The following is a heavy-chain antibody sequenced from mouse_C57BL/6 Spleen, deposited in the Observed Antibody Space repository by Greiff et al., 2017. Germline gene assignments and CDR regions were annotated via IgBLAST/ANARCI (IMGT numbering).Heavy chain of an antibody. J-gene: IGHJ2*01. CDR2: ICPGDGDT. Sequence: QVQLQQSGPELVKPGVSVKISCKASGYAFSSSWMNWVKQRPGKGLEWIGRICPGDGDTNYNGKFKGKATLTADKSSSTAYMQLSSLTSEDSAVYFCARWLLFDYWGQGTTLTVSS. CDR3: ARWLLFDY. D-gene: IGHD2-3*01. CDR1: GYAFSSSW. V-gene: IGHV1-82*01.